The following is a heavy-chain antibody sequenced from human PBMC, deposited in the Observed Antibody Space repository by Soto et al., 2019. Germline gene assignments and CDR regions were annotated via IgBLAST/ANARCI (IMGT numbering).Heavy chain of an antibody. V-gene: IGHV4-59*12. Sequence: PSETLSLTCTVSGGSISSYYWSWVRQPPGKGLEWIGYIYYSGSTNYNPSLKSRVTISVDTSKNQFSLKLSSVTAADTAVYYCARELGYCSGGSCYGYWGQGTPVTVSS. CDR1: GGSISSYY. CDR2: IYYSGST. CDR3: ARELGYCSGGSCYGY. J-gene: IGHJ4*02. D-gene: IGHD2-15*01.